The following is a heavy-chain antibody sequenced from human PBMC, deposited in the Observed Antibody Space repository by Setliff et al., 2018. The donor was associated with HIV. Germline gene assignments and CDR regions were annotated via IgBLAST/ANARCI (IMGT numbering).Heavy chain of an antibody. CDR3: ARDFRDYVGKFDY. Sequence: GGSLRLSCAGSGFTFSSYSLNWVRQAPGKGLEWVSYVSGRGDSIYYAASVKGRFTISRDNAKNSLYLQMNSLIAEDTAVYYCARDFRDYVGKFDYWGQGTLV. CDR2: VSGRGDSI. CDR1: GFTFSSYS. J-gene: IGHJ4*02. V-gene: IGHV3-48*01. D-gene: IGHD1-26*01.